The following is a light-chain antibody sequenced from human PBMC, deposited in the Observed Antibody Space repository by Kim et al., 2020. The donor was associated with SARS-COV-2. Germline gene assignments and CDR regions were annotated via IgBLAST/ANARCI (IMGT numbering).Light chain of an antibody. V-gene: IGLV1-44*01. CDR1: RPSVGSDI. CDR3: ATWDYSRNGWV. Sequence: GRRVTIACSRSRPSVGSDIVNWYQQLPGTAPKLLIYNCNQRPSGVPDRFSGSRSGTSASLAISGLQSGDEADYYCATWDYSRNGWVFGGGTKVTVL. J-gene: IGLJ3*02. CDR2: NCN.